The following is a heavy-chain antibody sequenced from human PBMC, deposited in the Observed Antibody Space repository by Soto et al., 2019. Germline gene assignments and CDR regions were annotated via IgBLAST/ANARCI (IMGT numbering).Heavy chain of an antibody. CDR3: ARRLDILTGSDSFDV. CDR1: GGSISSEGYY. D-gene: IGHD3-9*01. V-gene: IGHV4-31*03. Sequence: QVQLQESGPGLVKPSQTLSLTCTLSGGSISSEGYYWTWIRQHPGKGLEWIGDFYYSGTTSYNPSLKSRLTLSVDTSNNQFSLRLSSVTAADTAMYYCARRLDILTGSDSFDVWGRGTMVTVSS. CDR2: FYYSGTT. J-gene: IGHJ3*01.